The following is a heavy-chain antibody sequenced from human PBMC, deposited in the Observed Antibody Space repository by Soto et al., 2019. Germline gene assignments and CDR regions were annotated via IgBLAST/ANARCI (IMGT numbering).Heavy chain of an antibody. CDR3: ARDSCSCTSCYGGDWFDP. J-gene: IGHJ5*02. V-gene: IGHV1-18*01. CDR2: ISAYNGNT. CDR1: GYTFTSYG. Sequence: ASVKVSCKASGYTFTSYGISWVRQAPGQGLEWMGWISAYNGNTNYAQKLQGRVTMTTDTSTSTAYMELRSLRSDDTAVYYCARDSCSCTSCYGGDWFDPWGQGTLVTVSS. D-gene: IGHD2-2*01.